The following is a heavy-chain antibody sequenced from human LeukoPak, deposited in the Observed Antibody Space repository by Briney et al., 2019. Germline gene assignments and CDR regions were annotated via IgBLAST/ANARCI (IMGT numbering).Heavy chain of an antibody. CDR2: ISGSGGGT. CDR1: GFTFSSYA. D-gene: IGHD2-15*01. Sequence: PGGSLRLPCAVSGFTFSSYAMSWVRQAPGKGLERVALISGSGGGTYYVDSVKGRFTISRDNSKNTLYLQLNSLRVEDTAVYYCAKNRGSGSHYYYHMNVWGKGTTVTVSS. J-gene: IGHJ6*03. V-gene: IGHV3-23*01. CDR3: AKNRGSGSHYYYHMNV.